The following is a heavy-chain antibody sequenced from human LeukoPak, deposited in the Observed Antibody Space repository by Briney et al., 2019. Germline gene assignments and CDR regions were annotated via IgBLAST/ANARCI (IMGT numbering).Heavy chain of an antibody. CDR1: GYTLTELS. V-gene: IGHV1-24*01. Sequence: AASVKVSCKVSGYTLTELSMHWVRQAPGKGLEWMGGFDPEDGETIYAQKFQGRVTMTEDTSTDTAYMELSSLRSEDTAVYYCATRTYYDSSGPPDYLGQGTLVTVSS. J-gene: IGHJ4*02. CDR3: ATRTYYDSSGPPDY. CDR2: FDPEDGET. D-gene: IGHD3-22*01.